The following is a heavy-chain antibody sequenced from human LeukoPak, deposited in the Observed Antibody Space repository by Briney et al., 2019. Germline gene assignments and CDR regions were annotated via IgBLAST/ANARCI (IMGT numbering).Heavy chain of an antibody. CDR2: IIPIFGTA. V-gene: IGHV1-69*01. CDR1: GGTFSSFA. CDR3: ARDERGVSSSWYDNWFDP. Sequence: GASVKVSCKASGGTFSSFAISWVRQAPGQGLEWMGQIIPIFGTANYAQKFQGRVTITADESASTAYMELSSLRSEDTAVYCCARDERGVSSSWYDNWFDPWGQGTLVTVSS. D-gene: IGHD6-13*01. J-gene: IGHJ5*02.